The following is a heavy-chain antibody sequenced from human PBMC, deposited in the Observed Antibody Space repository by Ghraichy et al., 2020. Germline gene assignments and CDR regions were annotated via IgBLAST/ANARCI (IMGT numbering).Heavy chain of an antibody. Sequence: SETLSLTCTVSGGSISSGGYYWSWIRQHPGKGLEWIGYIYYSGSTYYNPSLKSRVTISVDTSKNQFSLKLSSVTAADTAVYYCARQTTVTTFGSYYYYGMDVWGQGTTVTVSS. V-gene: IGHV4-31*03. CDR3: ARQTTVTTFGSYYYYGMDV. CDR1: GGSISSGGYY. J-gene: IGHJ6*02. D-gene: IGHD4-17*01. CDR2: IYYSGST.